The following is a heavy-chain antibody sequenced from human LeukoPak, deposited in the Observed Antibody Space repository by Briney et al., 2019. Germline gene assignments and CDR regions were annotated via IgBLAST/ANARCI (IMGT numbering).Heavy chain of an antibody. D-gene: IGHD6-19*01. CDR2: IYYSGST. Sequence: SETLSLTCTVSGGSISSYYWSWIRQPPGKGLEWIGYIYYSGSTNYNPSLKSRVTISVDTSKNQFSLKLSSVTAADTAVYYCARVSSGWYEIDYWGQGTLVTVSS. CDR3: ARVSSGWYEIDY. J-gene: IGHJ4*02. CDR1: GGSISSYY. V-gene: IGHV4-59*01.